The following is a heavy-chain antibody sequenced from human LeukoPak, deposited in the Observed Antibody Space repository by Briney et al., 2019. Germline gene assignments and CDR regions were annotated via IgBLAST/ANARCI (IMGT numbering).Heavy chain of an antibody. CDR2: GYTSGST. CDR3: ARLLVRGVLDY. D-gene: IGHD3-10*01. V-gene: IGHV4-4*08. J-gene: IGHJ4*02. CDR1: GGSFTSYY. Sequence: PSETLSLTCTVSGGSFTSYYWTWIRQPPGEGLEYIGYGYTSGSTNYNPSLKSRVTISVDTSKNQFSLRLSSVTAADTGVYYCARLLVRGVLDYWGQGTLFTVSS.